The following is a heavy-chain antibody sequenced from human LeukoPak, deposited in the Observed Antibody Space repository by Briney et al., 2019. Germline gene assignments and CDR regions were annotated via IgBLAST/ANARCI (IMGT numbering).Heavy chain of an antibody. CDR3: ARGGYSRPRTSFDY. D-gene: IGHD6-13*01. Sequence: GGSLRLSCAASGFTFSSYAMHWVRQAPGKGLEWVAVISYDGSNKYYADSVKGRFTISRDNSKNTLYLQMNSLRAEDTAVYYCARGGYSRPRTSFDYWGQGTLVTVSS. V-gene: IGHV3-30*04. J-gene: IGHJ4*02. CDR1: GFTFSSYA. CDR2: ISYDGSNK.